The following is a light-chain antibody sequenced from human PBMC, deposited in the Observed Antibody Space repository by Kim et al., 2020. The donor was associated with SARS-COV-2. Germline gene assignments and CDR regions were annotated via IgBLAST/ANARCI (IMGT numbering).Light chain of an antibody. CDR2: AAS. V-gene: IGKV1-39*01. J-gene: IGKJ3*01. Sequence: SASVGDRVTITCRTTQSISSHLNWYQQKPGRAPKLLISAASTLQGGVPSRLSGSGSETDFTLTISSLQPEDFATYFCQQSYITPFTFGPGTKVYQT. CDR1: QSISSH. CDR3: QQSYITPFT.